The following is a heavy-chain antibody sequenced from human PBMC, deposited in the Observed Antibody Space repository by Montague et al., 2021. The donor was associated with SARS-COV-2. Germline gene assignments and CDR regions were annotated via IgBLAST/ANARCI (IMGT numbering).Heavy chain of an antibody. CDR3: ARDFVAAVPDRFDS. V-gene: IGHV4/OR15-8*02. CDR2: IFHSGAA. J-gene: IGHJ4*02. Sequence: ETLSLTCAVSGGFISSGNWWSWVRQPPGKGLEWIGEIFHSGAASYNPSLKSRLTISMDKSKNEFSLKLNSVTAADTAMYYCARDFVAAVPDRFDSWGQGVLVTVSS. D-gene: IGHD6-13*01. CDR1: GGFISSGNW.